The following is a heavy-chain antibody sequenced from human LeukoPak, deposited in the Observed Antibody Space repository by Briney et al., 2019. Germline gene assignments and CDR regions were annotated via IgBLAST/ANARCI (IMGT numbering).Heavy chain of an antibody. Sequence: PSQTLSLTCTISGGSISSGDYYWSWIRQPPGKGLEWIGYIYYSGSTYYNPSLKSRVTISVDTSKNQFSLKLSSVTAADTAVYYCARLQGFGVPAAKRRNFDYWGQGTLVTVSS. CDR2: IYYSGST. CDR1: GGSISSGDYY. D-gene: IGHD2-2*01. J-gene: IGHJ4*02. V-gene: IGHV4-30-4*01. CDR3: ARLQGFGVPAAKRRNFDY.